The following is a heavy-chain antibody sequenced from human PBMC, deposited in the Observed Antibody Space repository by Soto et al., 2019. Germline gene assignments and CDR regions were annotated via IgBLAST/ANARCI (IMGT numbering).Heavy chain of an antibody. CDR3: VITAMVSSYYYYGMDV. J-gene: IGHJ6*02. Sequence: ASVKVSCKASGYTFTGYYMHWVRQAPGQGLEWMGWINPNSGGTNYSQKFQGRVTITRDTSASTAYMELSSLRSEDTAVYYCVITAMVSSYYYYGMDVWXQGTTVTVSS. CDR1: GYTFTGYY. V-gene: IGHV1-2*02. D-gene: IGHD5-18*01. CDR2: INPNSGGT.